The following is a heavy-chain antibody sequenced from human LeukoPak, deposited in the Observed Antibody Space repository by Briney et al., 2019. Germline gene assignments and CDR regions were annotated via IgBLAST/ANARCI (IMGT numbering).Heavy chain of an antibody. J-gene: IGHJ4*02. V-gene: IGHV3-74*01. CDR1: GFTFRSYW. CDR3: ARVGIQRYFDY. D-gene: IGHD5-18*01. CDR2: INSDGGST. Sequence: GGSLRLSCAASGFTFRSYWMHWVRQAPGKGLVWVSGINSDGGSTSYADAVKGRFTISRDNAENTLYLQMNSLRAEDTAVYYCARVGIQRYFDYWGQGTLVTVSS.